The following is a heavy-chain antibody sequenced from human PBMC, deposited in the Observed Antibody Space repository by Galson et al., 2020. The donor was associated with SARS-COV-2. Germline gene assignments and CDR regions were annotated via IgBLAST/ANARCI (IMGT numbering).Heavy chain of an antibody. J-gene: IGHJ5*02. V-gene: IGHV3-30*04. Sequence: GESLKISCAASGFTFSSYAMHWVRQAPAKGLEWVAVISYDGSNKYYADSVKGRFTISRDNSKNTLYLQMNSLRAEDTAVYYCARAEGGSYLDWFDPWGQGTLVTVSS. D-gene: IGHD1-26*01. CDR2: ISYDGSNK. CDR3: ARAEGGSYLDWFDP. CDR1: GFTFSSYA.